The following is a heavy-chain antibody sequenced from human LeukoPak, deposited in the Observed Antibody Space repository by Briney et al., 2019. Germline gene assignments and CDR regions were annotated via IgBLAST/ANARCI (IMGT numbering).Heavy chain of an antibody. V-gene: IGHV3-48*01. CDR3: ARVVGYYDSSGYVYYFDY. D-gene: IGHD3-22*01. CDR2: ISSSSGTI. J-gene: IGHJ4*02. Sequence: GGSLRLSCAASGFTFSIYSMNWVRQAPGKGLEWVSYISSSSGTIYYADSVKGRFTISRDNAKNTLYLHMNSLRAEDTAVYYCARVVGYYDSSGYVYYFDYWGQGTLVTVSS. CDR1: GFTFSIYS.